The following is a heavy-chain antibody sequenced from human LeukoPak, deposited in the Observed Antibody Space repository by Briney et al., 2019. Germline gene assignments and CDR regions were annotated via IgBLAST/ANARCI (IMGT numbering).Heavy chain of an antibody. V-gene: IGHV4-59*01. J-gene: IGHJ4*02. D-gene: IGHD6-13*01. Sequence: SETLSLTCTVSGGSISSYYWIWIRQPPGKGMEWIGFIYYSGSTNYNPSLKSRVTISVDTSKNQFSLRLSSVTAADTAVYYCASPGIVAAGTDRGFDYWGQGALVTVSS. CDR1: GGSISSYY. CDR3: ASPGIVAAGTDRGFDY. CDR2: IYYSGST.